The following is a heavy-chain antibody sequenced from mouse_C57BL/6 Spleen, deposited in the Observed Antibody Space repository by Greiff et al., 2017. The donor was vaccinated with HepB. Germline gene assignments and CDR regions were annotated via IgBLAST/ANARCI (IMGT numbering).Heavy chain of an antibody. D-gene: IGHD1-1*01. CDR1: GYTFTSYG. V-gene: IGHV1-81*01. CDR3: ARHHGSYWYFDV. J-gene: IGHJ1*03. Sequence: QVQLQQSGAELARPGASVKLSCKASGYTFTSYGISWVKQRTGQGLEWIGEIYPRSGNTYYNEKFKGKATLTADKSSSTAYMELRSLTSEDSAVYFCARHHGSYWYFDVWGTGTTVTVSS. CDR2: IYPRSGNT.